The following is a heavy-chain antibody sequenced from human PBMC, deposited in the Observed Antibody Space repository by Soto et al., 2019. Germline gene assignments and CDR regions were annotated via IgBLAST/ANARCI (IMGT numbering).Heavy chain of an antibody. CDR3: ARGSVATDAFDI. CDR1: GYTFTSYY. V-gene: IGHV1-2*02. CDR2: INPNSGGT. Sequence: ASVKVPCKASGYTFTSYYMHWVRQAPGQGLEWMGWINPNSGGTNYAQKFQGRVTMTRDTSISTAYMELSRLRSDDTAVYYCARGSVATDAFDIWGQGTMVTVSS. J-gene: IGHJ3*02. D-gene: IGHD5-12*01.